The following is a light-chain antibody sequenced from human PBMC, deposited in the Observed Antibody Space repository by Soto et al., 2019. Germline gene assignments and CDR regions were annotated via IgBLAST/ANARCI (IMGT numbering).Light chain of an antibody. CDR1: QSISSY. CDR2: AAS. V-gene: IGKV1-39*01. CDR3: QQSYSTPWT. Sequence: DIQMTQSPSSLSASVGDRVTITCRASQSISSYLNWYHLKPGKAPKLLIYAASSLQSGVPSRFSGSGSGTEFTLTISSLQPEDCATYYCQQSYSTPWTFGQGTKVEV. J-gene: IGKJ1*01.